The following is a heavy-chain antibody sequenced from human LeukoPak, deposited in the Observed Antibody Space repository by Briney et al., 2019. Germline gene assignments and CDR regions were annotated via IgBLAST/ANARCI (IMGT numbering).Heavy chain of an antibody. Sequence: GGSLRLSCAASGFTFNTYWMSWVRQAPGKGLEWLSVLYSHGRTDYADSVKGRFTISRDNSRNTLYLQMNSLRAEDTAVYYCAAGGTYYYNSSGYLYEPWGQGTLVTVSS. CDR3: AAGGTYYYNSSGYLYEP. V-gene: IGHV3-53*01. J-gene: IGHJ5*02. CDR2: LYSHGRT. CDR1: GFTFNTYW. D-gene: IGHD3-22*01.